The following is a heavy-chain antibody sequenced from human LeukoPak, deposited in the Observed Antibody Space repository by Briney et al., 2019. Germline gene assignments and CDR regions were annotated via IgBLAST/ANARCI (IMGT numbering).Heavy chain of an antibody. D-gene: IGHD4-17*01. CDR2: IYYSGST. V-gene: IGHV4-39*01. CDR3: ARRGSTVTTPDF. Sequence: SETLSLTCTVSGGSISSSTYYWGWIRQPPGKGLEWIGNIYYSGSTYYNPSLKSRVTISVDTSKNQFSLELISVTAADTAVYYCARRGSTVTTPDFWGQGTLVTVSS. J-gene: IGHJ4*02. CDR1: GGSISSSTYY.